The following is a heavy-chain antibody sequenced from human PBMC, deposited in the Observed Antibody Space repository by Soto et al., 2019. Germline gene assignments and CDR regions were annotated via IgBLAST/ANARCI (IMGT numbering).Heavy chain of an antibody. CDR3: ARTVGAAYYFDF. V-gene: IGHV4-4*07. J-gene: IGHJ4*02. Sequence: SETLSLTCTVSGDSMTKYYWSWIRQPAGKGLEWIGRVYTSGSTNYNPSLKSRVTMSIDTSNNHFSLTLKSVTAADTAVYCCARTVGAAYYFDFWGQGALVTVSS. CDR2: VYTSGST. D-gene: IGHD1-26*01. CDR1: GDSMTKYY.